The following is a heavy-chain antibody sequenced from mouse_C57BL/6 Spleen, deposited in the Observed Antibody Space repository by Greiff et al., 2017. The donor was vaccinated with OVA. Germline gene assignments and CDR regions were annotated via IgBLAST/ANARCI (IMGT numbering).Heavy chain of an antibody. CDR2: IDPSDSET. D-gene: IGHD1-1*01. Sequence: VQLQQSGAELVRPGSSVKLSCKASGYTFTSYWMHWVKQRPIQGLEWIGNIDPSDSETHYNQKFKDKATLTVDKSSSTAYMQLSSLTSEDSAVYYCARGNYGSSWFAYWGQGTLVTVSA. J-gene: IGHJ3*01. CDR3: ARGNYGSSWFAY. CDR1: GYTFTSYW. V-gene: IGHV1-52*01.